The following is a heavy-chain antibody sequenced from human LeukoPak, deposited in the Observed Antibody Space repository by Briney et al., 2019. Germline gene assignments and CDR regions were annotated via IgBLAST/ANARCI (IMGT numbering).Heavy chain of an antibody. V-gene: IGHV3-53*01. J-gene: IGHJ4*02. CDR3: ARGYLREPFDS. CDR2: VYSGGST. Sequence: GGSLRLSCAAFGFTVSTNYMSWARQAPGKGLEWVSVVYSGGSTHYADSVKGRFTISRDNSKNTLYLQMNRLRGEDTAVYYCARGYLREPFDSWGQGTLVIVS. CDR1: GFTVSTNY. D-gene: IGHD1-14*01.